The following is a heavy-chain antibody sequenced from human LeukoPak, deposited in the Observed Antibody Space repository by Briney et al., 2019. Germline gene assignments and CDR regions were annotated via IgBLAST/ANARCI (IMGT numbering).Heavy chain of an antibody. CDR3: ASGVAGPWDWYFDL. J-gene: IGHJ2*01. CDR2: TYYRSKWYN. Sequence: SQTLSLTCAISGDSVSSNSAAWNWISQSPSRGLEWLGRTYYRSKWYNDYAVSVKSRITINPDTSKNQFSLQLNSVTPEDTAVYYCASGVAGPWDWYFDLWGRGTLVTVSS. V-gene: IGHV6-1*01. D-gene: IGHD6-19*01. CDR1: GDSVSSNSAA.